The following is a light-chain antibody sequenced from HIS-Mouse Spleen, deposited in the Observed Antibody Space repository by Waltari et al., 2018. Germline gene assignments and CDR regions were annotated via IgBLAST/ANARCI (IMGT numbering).Light chain of an antibody. Sequence: DIQMAQSPSYLYASLGDRVNITCQASQDISNYLNWYQQKPGKAPKLLVYDASNLERGVPSRFSGSGSGTDFTFTISSLQPEDIATYYCQQYDNLPLTFGGGTKVEIK. V-gene: IGKV1-33*01. J-gene: IGKJ4*01. CDR2: DAS. CDR3: QQYDNLPLT. CDR1: QDISNY.